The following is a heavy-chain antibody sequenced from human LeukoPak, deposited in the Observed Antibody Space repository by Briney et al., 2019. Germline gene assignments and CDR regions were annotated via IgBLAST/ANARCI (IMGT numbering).Heavy chain of an antibody. CDR2: VYPGDSET. V-gene: IGHV5-51*01. D-gene: IGHD6-13*01. J-gene: IGHJ6*01. Sequence: GESLKISCQASGYSFTNYWIAWVRQMPGKGLEWIGIVYPGDSETKYSPSFQGPVTISADYSTSTAYLPWSSLKPSDTATYYWGRGMGIAAAGTPRSYGMDVWGQGTTVTVSS. CDR3: GRGMGIAAAGTPRSYGMDV. CDR1: GYSFTNYW.